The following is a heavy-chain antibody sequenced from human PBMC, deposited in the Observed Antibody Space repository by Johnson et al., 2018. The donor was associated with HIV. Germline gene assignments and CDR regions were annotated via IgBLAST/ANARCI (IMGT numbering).Heavy chain of an antibody. Sequence: QVQLVESGGGVVQPGRSLRLSCAASGFTFSSYGMHWVRQAPGKGLEWVAVISYDGSNKYYADSVKGRFTISRDNSKNTLYLQMNSLRAEDLAVYYCASETGESCAFDFWGQGTMVTVSS. CDR2: ISYDGSNK. D-gene: IGHD7-27*01. CDR1: GFTFSSYG. V-gene: IGHV3-30*19. J-gene: IGHJ3*01. CDR3: ASETGESCAFDF.